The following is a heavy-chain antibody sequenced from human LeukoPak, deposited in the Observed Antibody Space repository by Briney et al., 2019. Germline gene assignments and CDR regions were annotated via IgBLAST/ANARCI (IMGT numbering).Heavy chain of an antibody. CDR3: ARSTQASSTSFDY. V-gene: IGHV4-59*01. CDR1: GGSISNYY. J-gene: IGHJ4*02. D-gene: IGHD6-6*01. CDR2: IYHSGST. Sequence: PSETLSLTCTVSGGSISNYYWSWIRRPPGKGLEYIGFIYHSGSTNYNPSFKSRVTMSVDKSKNQCSLRLSSVTAADTAIYFCARSTQASSTSFDYWGQGTLVTVSS.